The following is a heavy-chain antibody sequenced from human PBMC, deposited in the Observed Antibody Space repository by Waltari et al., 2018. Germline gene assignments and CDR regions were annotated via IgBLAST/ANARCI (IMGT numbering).Heavy chain of an antibody. CDR3: ARGEGKENGSGSYYIANWFDP. CDR2: INHSGST. J-gene: IGHJ5*02. Sequence: QVQLQQWGAGLLKPSETLSLTCAVYGGSFSGYYWSWIRQPPGKGLERIGEINHSGSTNYNPSLKSRVTISVDTSKNQFSLKLSSVTAADTAVYYCARGEGKENGSGSYYIANWFDPWGQGTLVTVSS. V-gene: IGHV4-34*01. CDR1: GGSFSGYY. D-gene: IGHD3-10*01.